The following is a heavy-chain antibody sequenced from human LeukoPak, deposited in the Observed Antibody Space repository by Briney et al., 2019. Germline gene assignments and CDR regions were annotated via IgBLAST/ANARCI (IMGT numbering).Heavy chain of an antibody. CDR1: GFAFTNFD. CDR2: ISNDGSNK. CDR3: AKERSGSYGVGGFFDY. V-gene: IGHV3-30*18. Sequence: SLRLSCAASGFAFTNFDIHWVRQAPGKGLEWVAVISNDGSNKYYADSVKGRFPTYRAHSKNTLDLQLDRLRAEDPAVYSFAKERSGSYGVGGFFDYWGQGNLVTVSS. J-gene: IGHJ4*02. D-gene: IGHD1-26*01.